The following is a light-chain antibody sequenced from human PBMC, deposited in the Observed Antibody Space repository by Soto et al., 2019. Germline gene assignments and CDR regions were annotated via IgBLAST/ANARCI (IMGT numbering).Light chain of an antibody. J-gene: IGKJ1*01. CDR2: DAS. V-gene: IGKV1-5*01. CDR3: QQYNSYSPWT. Sequence: DIQMTQSPSSLSASVGDRVTITCQASQSISNYLNWFQQKPGKAPRLLIYDASRLESGVPSRFSGSGSGTEFTLTISSLQPDDFATYYCQQYNSYSPWTFGQGTKVDI. CDR1: QSISNY.